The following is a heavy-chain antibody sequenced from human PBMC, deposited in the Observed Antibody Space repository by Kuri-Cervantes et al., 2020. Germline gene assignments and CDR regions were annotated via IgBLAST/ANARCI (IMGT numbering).Heavy chain of an antibody. CDR2: TNHRGIV. V-gene: IGHV4-34*01. D-gene: IGHD2-8*01. CDR3: AGRRGYCTNGVCNRLDQ. J-gene: IGHJ4*02. Sequence: GSLRLSCAVYGGSLSGYYWSWLRQSPGKGPEWIGETNHRGIVDYNPSLKGRVTISLDTSRTQFSLRLSSVTAADAAVYYCAGRRGYCTNGVCNRLDQWGQGALVTVSS. CDR1: GGSLSGYY.